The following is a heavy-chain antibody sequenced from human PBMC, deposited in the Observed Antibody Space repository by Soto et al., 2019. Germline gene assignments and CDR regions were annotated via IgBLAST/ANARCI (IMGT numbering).Heavy chain of an antibody. CDR1: GFTFDDYI. Sequence: PGGSLRLSCAASGFTFDDYIMHWVRQAPGKGLEWVSLISWDGGTKYYEDSVKGRFTNYRDNSKISLYLQMNSLRTEDTALYYCAKDGNSGSYYLFDYWGQGT. V-gene: IGHV3-43*01. CDR3: AKDGNSGSYYLFDY. J-gene: IGHJ4*02. D-gene: IGHD1-26*01. CDR2: ISWDGGTK.